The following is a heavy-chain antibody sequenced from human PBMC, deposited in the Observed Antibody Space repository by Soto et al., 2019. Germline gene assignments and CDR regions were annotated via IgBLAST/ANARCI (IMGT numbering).Heavy chain of an antibody. D-gene: IGHD3-16*01. CDR1: GGSISSGDYY. J-gene: IGHJ5*02. CDR2: IYYSGST. CDR3: VREGGENWFDP. V-gene: IGHV4-30-4*01. Sequence: QVQLQESGPGLVKPSQTLSLTCTVSGGSISSGDYYWSWLRQPPGKGLEWIGYIYYSGSTFYNPSLKNRVTISLDTSKSQFSLKLSSVTAADTSVYYCVREGGENWFDPWGQGTLVTVSS.